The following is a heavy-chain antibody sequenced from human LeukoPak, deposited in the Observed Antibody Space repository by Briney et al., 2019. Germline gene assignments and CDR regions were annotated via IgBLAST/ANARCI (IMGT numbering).Heavy chain of an antibody. Sequence: PGGSLRLSCAASGFTFSTYGMHWVRQAPGKGLEWVAVISHDGSNEFYADSVKGRFTISRDNAKNSLYLQMNSLRAEDTAVYYCASGVTVYYYYGMDVWGQGTTVTVSS. CDR2: ISHDGSNE. J-gene: IGHJ6*02. CDR1: GFTFSTYG. D-gene: IGHD2-8*01. V-gene: IGHV3-30*03. CDR3: ASGVTVYYYYGMDV.